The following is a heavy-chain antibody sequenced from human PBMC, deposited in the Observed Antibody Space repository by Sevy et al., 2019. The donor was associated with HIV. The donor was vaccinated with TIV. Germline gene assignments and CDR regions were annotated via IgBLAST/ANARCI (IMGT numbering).Heavy chain of an antibody. CDR1: GFTFGDYC. J-gene: IGHJ4*02. V-gene: IGHV3-49*04. D-gene: IGHD6-13*01. Sequence: GGCLRLSCTASGFTFGDYCMSWVRQAPGKGLEWVAFLKSDVYGGTVDHAASVRGRFVISRDDSKTIAYLQMNDLKTEESAVYYCSRWKAAQSIFDYWGQGALVTVSS. CDR3: SRWKAAQSIFDY. CDR2: LKSDVYGGTV.